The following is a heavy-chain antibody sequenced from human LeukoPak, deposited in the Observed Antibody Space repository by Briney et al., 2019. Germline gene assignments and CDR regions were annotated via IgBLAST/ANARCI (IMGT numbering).Heavy chain of an antibody. CDR3: ARDRRVGVSERDLTQH. Sequence: SETLSLTCTVSGGSISSGDYYWSWIRQPPGKGLEWIGYIYYSGSTYYNPSLKSRVTISVDTSKNQFSLKLSSVTAADTAVYYCARDRRVGVSERDLTQHWGQGTLVTVCS. D-gene: IGHD2-8*01. CDR2: IYYSGST. J-gene: IGHJ1*01. V-gene: IGHV4-30-4*01. CDR1: GGSISSGDYY.